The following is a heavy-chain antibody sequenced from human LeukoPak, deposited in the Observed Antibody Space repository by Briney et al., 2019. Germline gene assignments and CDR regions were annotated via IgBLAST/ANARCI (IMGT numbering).Heavy chain of an antibody. CDR3: ARGDDSGYYDYFDY. D-gene: IGHD3-22*01. J-gene: IGHJ4*02. Sequence: LAGGSLRLSCAASGFTVDSNYLSWVRQAPGKGLEWVSTIYTDGNTYYAASVKGRFTISRDFSKNTVFLHMNSLRAEDTAMYYCARGDDSGYYDYFDYWGQGALVTVSS. CDR2: IYTDGNT. V-gene: IGHV3-53*01. CDR1: GFTVDSNY.